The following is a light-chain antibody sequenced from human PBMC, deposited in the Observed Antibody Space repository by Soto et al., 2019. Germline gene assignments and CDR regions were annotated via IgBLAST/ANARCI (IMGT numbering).Light chain of an antibody. J-gene: IGKJ1*01. CDR1: QSITEK. Sequence: IVMTQSPDTLSVSPGERATLSCRASQSITEKVVWYQQKSGQAPRLLIYGASTRATGIPDRFSGSGSGTDFTLTISRLEPEDFAVYYCQQYGSSSWTFGQGTKVDIK. V-gene: IGKV3-20*01. CDR2: GAS. CDR3: QQYGSSSWT.